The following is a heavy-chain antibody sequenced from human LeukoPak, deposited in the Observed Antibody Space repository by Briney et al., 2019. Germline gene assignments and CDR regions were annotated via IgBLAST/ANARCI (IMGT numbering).Heavy chain of an antibody. J-gene: IGHJ4*02. CDR1: GLTFSTSG. V-gene: IGHV3-21*06. Sequence: GGSLRLSCTNSGLTFSTSGFNWVRQAPGKGLEWVASIGPTGFDRYHAYSIKGRFTISRDNANNFLYLQMDSLRAEDTAVYYCATETNGRHYDYWGQGTLLTVSS. CDR3: ATETNGRHYDY. D-gene: IGHD1-14*01. CDR2: IGPTGFDR.